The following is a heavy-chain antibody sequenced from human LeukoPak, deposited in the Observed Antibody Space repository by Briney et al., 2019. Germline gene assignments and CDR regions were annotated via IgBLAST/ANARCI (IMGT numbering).Heavy chain of an antibody. CDR2: ISSSSSHR. V-gene: IGHV3-21*05. CDR3: ARVSGWLIDD. CDR1: GFTFSTYS. D-gene: IGHD6-19*01. J-gene: IGHJ4*02. Sequence: GGSLRLSCAAPGFTFSTYSMNWGRQAPGKGLEWVSYISSSSSHRYYADSVKGRFTISRDNAKNSLYLQMNSLTDEDLAVYYWARVSGWLIDDWGQGTLVTVSS.